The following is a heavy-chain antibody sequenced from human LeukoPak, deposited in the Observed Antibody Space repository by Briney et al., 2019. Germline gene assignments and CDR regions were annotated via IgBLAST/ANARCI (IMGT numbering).Heavy chain of an antibody. CDR2: INYSGST. D-gene: IGHD2/OR15-2a*01. CDR3: ARDRTALLFDY. CDR1: GGSISSGSYY. Sequence: PETLSLTCTVSGGSISSGSYYWAWMRQPPGKGLEWIASINYSGSTYYSPSLKSRVTISVDRSNNQFSLRLSSVTAADTAVYYCARDRTALLFDYWGQGTLVTVSS. V-gene: IGHV4-39*07. J-gene: IGHJ4*02.